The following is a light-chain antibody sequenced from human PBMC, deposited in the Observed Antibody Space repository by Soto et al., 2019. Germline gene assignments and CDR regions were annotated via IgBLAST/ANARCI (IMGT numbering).Light chain of an antibody. Sequence: DIQMTQSPSALSAPVGDRVSITCRASQSIDRHLNWYQQKPGKAPKLLIHAASTLQSGVPSRFSGSGSGTEFTLTISSLQPEDFVTYYCQHAYITPWTFGQGTKVDIK. CDR2: AAS. CDR1: QSIDRH. CDR3: QHAYITPWT. V-gene: IGKV1-39*01. J-gene: IGKJ1*01.